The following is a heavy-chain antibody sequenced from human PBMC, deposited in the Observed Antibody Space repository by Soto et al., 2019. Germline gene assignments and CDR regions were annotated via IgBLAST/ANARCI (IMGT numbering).Heavy chain of an antibody. CDR1: GSSFSVSI. CDR2: ISTSSHYI. CDR3: ARGKHCTDGICSFSEYSYYMDV. J-gene: IGHJ6*03. D-gene: IGHD2-8*01. V-gene: IGHV3-21*02. Sequence: EVQLVESGGDLVKPGESLRLSCAASGSSFSVSIMNWVRQAPGKGLEWVSSISTSSHYIYYADSVKGRFAIFRDNAKNSLYLQMDKLRAEDTAVYYCARGKHCTDGICSFSEYSYYMDVWGKGTTVTVSS.